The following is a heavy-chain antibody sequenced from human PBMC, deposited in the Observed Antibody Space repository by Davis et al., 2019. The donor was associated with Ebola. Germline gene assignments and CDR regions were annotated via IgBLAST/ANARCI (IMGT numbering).Heavy chain of an antibody. V-gene: IGHV1-18*01. Sequence: ASVKVSCKASGYTFTSYGISWVRQAPGQGLEWMGWISADNGNTNYAQKLQGRVTMTTDTSTSTAYMELRSLRSDDTAVYYCARDRVRQATGFLEWLNYGMDVWGKGTTVTVSS. CDR1: GYTFTSYG. CDR3: ARDRVRQATGFLEWLNYGMDV. J-gene: IGHJ6*04. CDR2: ISADNGNT. D-gene: IGHD3-3*01.